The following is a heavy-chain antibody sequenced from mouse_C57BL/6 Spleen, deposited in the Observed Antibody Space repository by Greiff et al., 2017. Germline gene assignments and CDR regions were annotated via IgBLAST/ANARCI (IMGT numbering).Heavy chain of an antibody. CDR1: GFTFTDYY. J-gene: IGHJ2*01. CDR3: AREGGFGKDY. V-gene: IGHV7-3*01. D-gene: IGHD1-1*01. Sequence: EVMLVESGGGLVQPGGSLSLSCAASGFTFTDYYMSWVRQPPGKALEWLGFIRNKANGYTTEYSASVKGRFTISRDNSQSILYLQMNALRAEDSATYYCAREGGFGKDYWGQGTTLTVSS. CDR2: IRNKANGYTT.